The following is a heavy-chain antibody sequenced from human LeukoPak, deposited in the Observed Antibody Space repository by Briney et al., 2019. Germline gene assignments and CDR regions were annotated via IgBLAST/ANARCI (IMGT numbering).Heavy chain of an antibody. CDR1: GGTFSSYA. Sequence: GASVKVSCKASGGTFSSYAISWVRQAPGQGLEWMGGIIPIFGTANYAQKFQGRVTITADESTSTAYMELSSLRSEDTAVYYCARDAGGYYIEYYFDYWGRGTLVTVSS. V-gene: IGHV1-69*13. J-gene: IGHJ4*02. CDR3: ARDAGGYYIEYYFDY. CDR2: IIPIFGTA. D-gene: IGHD3-3*01.